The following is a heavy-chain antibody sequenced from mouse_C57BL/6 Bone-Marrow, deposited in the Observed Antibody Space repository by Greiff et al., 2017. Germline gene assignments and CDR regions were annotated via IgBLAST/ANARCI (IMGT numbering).Heavy chain of an antibody. V-gene: IGHV1-64*01. CDR2: IHPNSGST. J-gene: IGHJ3*01. CDR1: GYTFTSYW. CDR3: ATLRAWFAY. Sequence: VQLKQPGAELVKPGASVKLSCKASGYTFTSYWMHWVKQRPGQGLEWIGMIHPNSGSTNYNEKFKSKATLTVDKASSTAYMQLSSLTSEDSAVYYGATLRAWFAYWGQGTLVTVSA. D-gene: IGHD1-1*01.